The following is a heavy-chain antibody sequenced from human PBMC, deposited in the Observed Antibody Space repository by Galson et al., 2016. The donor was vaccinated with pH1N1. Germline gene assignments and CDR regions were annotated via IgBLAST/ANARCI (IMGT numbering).Heavy chain of an antibody. D-gene: IGHD3-22*01. J-gene: IGHJ4*02. CDR3: ARVHISGYNYAQQFVD. CDR2: ISSSGDNI. V-gene: IGHV3-30-3*01. CDR1: GFTFSIFA. Sequence: SLRLSCAASGFTFSIFAMHWVRQAPGEGLEWVAVISSSGDNIFYADSVKGRFTISRDSYKNTLYLQMNNLRPEDTAFYYCARVHISGYNYAQQFVDWGQGTLVTVSS.